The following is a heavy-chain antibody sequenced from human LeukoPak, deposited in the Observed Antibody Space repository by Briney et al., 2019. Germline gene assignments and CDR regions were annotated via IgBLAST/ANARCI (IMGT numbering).Heavy chain of an antibody. D-gene: IGHD3-22*01. Sequence: ASVKVSCKASGYTFTSYGISWVRQAPGQGLEWMGWISAYNGNTNYAQKLQGRVTMTTDTSTSTAYMELRSLRSDDTAVYYCAREYYYDSSGPGTGGFDYWGQGTLVTVSS. J-gene: IGHJ4*02. CDR1: GYTFTSYG. CDR3: AREYYYDSSGPGTGGFDY. CDR2: ISAYNGNT. V-gene: IGHV1-18*01.